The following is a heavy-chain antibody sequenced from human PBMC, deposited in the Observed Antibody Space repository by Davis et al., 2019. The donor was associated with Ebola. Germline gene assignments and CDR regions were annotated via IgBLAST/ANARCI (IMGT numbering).Heavy chain of an antibody. CDR3: ARAQFPTTSDH. J-gene: IGHJ4*02. D-gene: IGHD1-1*01. V-gene: IGHV1-18*04. CDR2: INPHNGNT. CDR1: GYTFTSYG. Sequence: ASVKVSCKASGYTFTSYGISWVRQAPGLGLEWMGWINPHNGNTNYAQNVQGRVTMTTDTSTSTAYMEVGSLRSDDTAVYYCARAQFPTTSDHWGQGTLVTVSS.